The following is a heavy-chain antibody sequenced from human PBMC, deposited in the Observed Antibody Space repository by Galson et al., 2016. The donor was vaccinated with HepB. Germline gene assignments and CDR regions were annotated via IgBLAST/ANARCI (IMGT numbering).Heavy chain of an antibody. J-gene: IGHJ5*02. CDR2: ISYDGSNK. CDR1: GFTFSSYG. V-gene: IGHV3-30*18. CDR3: AKDAGQLWPDLYNWFDP. Sequence: LRLSCAASGFTFSSYGMHWVRQAPGKGLEWVAVISYDGSNKYYADSVKGRFTISRDNSKNTLYLQIKSLRAEDTAVYYCAKDAGQLWPDLYNWFDPWGQGTLVTVSS. D-gene: IGHD5-18*01.